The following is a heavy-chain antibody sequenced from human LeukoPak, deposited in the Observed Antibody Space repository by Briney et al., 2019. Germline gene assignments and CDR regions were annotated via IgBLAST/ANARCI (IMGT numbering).Heavy chain of an antibody. J-gene: IGHJ1*01. V-gene: IGHV1-18*01. Sequence: ASVKVSCKASGYTFTTYGISWVRQAPGQGLEWMGWITPYNDNANYAQKLQGRVTMTTDTSASTAYMELRSLRSDDTAVYYCARDRWTERYFQHWGQGTLVTVSS. CDR2: ITPYNDNA. CDR1: GYTFTTYG. CDR3: ARDRWTERYFQH. D-gene: IGHD3/OR15-3a*01.